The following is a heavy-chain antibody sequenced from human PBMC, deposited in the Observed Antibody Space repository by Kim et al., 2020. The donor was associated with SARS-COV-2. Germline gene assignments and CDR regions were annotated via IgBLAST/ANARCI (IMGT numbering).Heavy chain of an antibody. D-gene: IGHD3-9*01. CDR2: IYYSGST. CDR1: GGSISSYY. J-gene: IGHJ6*02. Sequence: SETLSLTCTVSGGSISSYYWSWIRQPPGKGLEWIGYIYYSGSTNYNPSLKSRVTISVDTSKNQFSLKLSSVTAADTAVYYCARDRTFGIRYFDWLGGRYYYGMDVCGPGTTVTVSS. V-gene: IGHV4-59*01. CDR3: ARDRTFGIRYFDWLGGRYYYGMDV.